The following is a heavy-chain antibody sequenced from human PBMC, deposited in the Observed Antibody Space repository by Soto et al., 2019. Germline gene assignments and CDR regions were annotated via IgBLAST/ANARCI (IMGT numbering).Heavy chain of an antibody. CDR2: IKQDGSEK. Sequence: PGGSLRLSCAASGFTFSSYWMSWVRQAPGKGLEWVANIKQDGSEKYYVDSVKGRFTISRDNAKNSLYLQMNSLRAEDTAVYYCARDARFRLRYFDWLPYYYYMDVWGKETTVTVSS. V-gene: IGHV3-7*01. J-gene: IGHJ6*03. CDR1: GFTFSSYW. D-gene: IGHD3-9*01. CDR3: ARDARFRLRYFDWLPYYYYMDV.